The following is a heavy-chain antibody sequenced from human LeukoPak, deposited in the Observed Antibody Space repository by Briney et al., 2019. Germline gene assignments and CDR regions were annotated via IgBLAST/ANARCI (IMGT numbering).Heavy chain of an antibody. V-gene: IGHV4-39*01. J-gene: IGHJ3*02. Sequence: PSETLSLTCTVSGGSIGTYYWSWIRQPPGKGLEWIGSIYYSGSTYYNPSLKSRVTISVDTSKNQFPLKLSSVTAADTAVYYCARQEDTAMVTFGIGAFDIWGQGTMVTVSS. CDR2: IYYSGST. CDR1: GGSIGTYY. CDR3: ARQEDTAMVTFGIGAFDI. D-gene: IGHD5-18*01.